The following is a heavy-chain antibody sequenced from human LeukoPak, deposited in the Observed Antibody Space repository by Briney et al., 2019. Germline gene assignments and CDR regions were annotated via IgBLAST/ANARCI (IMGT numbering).Heavy chain of an antibody. Sequence: PSETLSLTCTVSGGSIGSGTYYWGWIRQSPGKGLEWIGSIYYSGSTNYNPSLRSRVTISVDTSKNQFSLKLSSVTAADTAVYYCARVGNPLVTVFAWFDPWGQGTLVTVSS. CDR3: ARVGNPLVTVFAWFDP. CDR2: IYYSGST. D-gene: IGHD3-3*01. V-gene: IGHV4-39*07. J-gene: IGHJ5*02. CDR1: GGSIGSGTYY.